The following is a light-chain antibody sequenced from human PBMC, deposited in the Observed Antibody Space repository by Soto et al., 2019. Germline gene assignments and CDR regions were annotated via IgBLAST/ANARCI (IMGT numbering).Light chain of an antibody. CDR2: RNN. Sequence: QSVLTQPPSASGNPGQRVTISCSGSSSNIGSNYVYWYQQLPGTAPKLLIYRNNQRPSGVPDRSSGSKSGTSASLAISGLRSEDEADYYCEAWDDSLSAHVVFGGGTQLTVL. CDR3: EAWDDSLSAHVV. CDR1: SSNIGSNY. J-gene: IGLJ2*01. V-gene: IGLV1-47*01.